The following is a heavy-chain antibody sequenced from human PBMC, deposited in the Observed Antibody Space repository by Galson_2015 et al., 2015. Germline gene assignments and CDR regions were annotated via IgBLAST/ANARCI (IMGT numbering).Heavy chain of an antibody. CDR2: ISYDGSNK. V-gene: IGHV3-30-3*01. D-gene: IGHD3-22*01. Sequence: SLRLSCAASGFTFSSYAMHWVRQAPGKGLEWVAVISYDGSNKYYADSVKGRFTISRDNSKNTLYLQMNSLRAEDTAVYYCARDLRESYDSSGYYLDYWGQGTLVTVSS. CDR1: GFTFSSYA. CDR3: ARDLRESYDSSGYYLDY. J-gene: IGHJ4*02.